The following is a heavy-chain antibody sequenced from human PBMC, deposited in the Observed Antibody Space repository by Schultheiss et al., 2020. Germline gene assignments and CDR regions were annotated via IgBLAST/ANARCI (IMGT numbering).Heavy chain of an antibody. D-gene: IGHD2-15*01. CDR1: GGSISSYY. J-gene: IGHJ5*02. V-gene: IGHV4-59*01. Sequence: SDTLSLTCAVSGGSISSYYWTWIRQSPGKGLEWIGYISDTGSTKYNPSLKSRVTISIDTPNNQFSLKLRSVTAADAAFYYCARGRYCSGGSCYGNWFDPWGPGTLVTVSS. CDR2: ISDTGST. CDR3: ARGRYCSGGSCYGNWFDP.